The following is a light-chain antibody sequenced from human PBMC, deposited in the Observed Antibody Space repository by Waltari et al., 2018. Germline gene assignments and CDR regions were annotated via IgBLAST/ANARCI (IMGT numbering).Light chain of an antibody. CDR2: LGS. CDR3: MQSLQTPLT. V-gene: IGKV2-28*01. CDR1: QSLLHRNGHNY. Sequence: DIVMTQSPLSLPVTPGEAASLSSRSSQSLLHRNGHNYLDWYLQKPGQSPQLLIYLGSNRASGVPDRFSGSGSGTDFTLKISRVEAEDVGVYYCMQSLQTPLTFGGGTKVEIK. J-gene: IGKJ4*01.